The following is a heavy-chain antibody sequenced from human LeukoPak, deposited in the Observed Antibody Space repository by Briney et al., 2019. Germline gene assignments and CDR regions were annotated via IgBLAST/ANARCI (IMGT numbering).Heavy chain of an antibody. CDR3: ARASTSTHRRFHYYFDY. J-gene: IGHJ4*02. CDR2: INHSGGT. D-gene: IGHD2-21*01. CDR1: GGSFSGYY. Sequence: KPSETLPLTCAVYGGSFSGYYWSWIRQPPGKGLEWIGEINHSGGTNYNPSLKSRVTISVDTSKNQFSLRLSSVTAADTAVYYCARASTSTHRRFHYYFDYWGQGTLVTVSS. V-gene: IGHV4-34*01.